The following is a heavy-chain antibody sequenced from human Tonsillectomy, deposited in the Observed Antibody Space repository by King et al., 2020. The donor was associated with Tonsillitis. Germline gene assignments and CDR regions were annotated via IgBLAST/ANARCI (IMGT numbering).Heavy chain of an antibody. J-gene: IGHJ6*02. CDR3: ARDIAVAGPPPWNYYYGMDV. CDR2: INPNSGGT. V-gene: IGHV1-2*02. D-gene: IGHD6-19*01. CDR1: GYTFTGYY. Sequence: QLVQSGAEVKKPGASVKVSCKASGYTFTGYYMHWVRQAPGQGLEWMGWINPNSGGTNYAQKFQGRVTMTRDTSISTAYMELSRLRSDDTAVYYWARDIAVAGPPPWNYYYGMDVWGQGTTVTVSS.